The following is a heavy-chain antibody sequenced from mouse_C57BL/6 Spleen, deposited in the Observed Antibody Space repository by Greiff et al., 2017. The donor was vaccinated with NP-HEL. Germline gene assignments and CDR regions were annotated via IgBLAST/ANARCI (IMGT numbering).Heavy chain of an antibody. CDR1: GYTFTDYY. D-gene: IGHD2-1*01. J-gene: IGHJ4*01. Sequence: EVQLQQSGPELVKPGASVKISCKASGYTFTDYYMNWVKQSHGKSLEWIGDINPNNGGTSYNQKFKGKATLTVDKSSSTAYMELRSLTSEDSAVYYCAPLYYGNVYYAMDYWGQGTSVTVSS. CDR3: APLYYGNVYYAMDY. V-gene: IGHV1-26*01. CDR2: INPNNGGT.